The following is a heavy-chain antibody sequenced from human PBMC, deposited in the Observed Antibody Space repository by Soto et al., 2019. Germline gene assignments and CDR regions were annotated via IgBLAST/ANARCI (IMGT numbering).Heavy chain of an antibody. CDR3: ARGGRATVKSVWFDP. J-gene: IGHJ5*02. CDR2: ISYDGSNK. V-gene: IGHV3-30-3*01. Sequence: QVPLVESGGGVVQPGRSLRLSCAASGFTFSSYAMHWVRQAPGKGLEWVAVISYDGSNKYYADSVKGRFTISRDNSKNTLYLQMNSLRAEDTAVYYCARGGRATVKSVWFDPWGQGTLVTVSS. D-gene: IGHD4-17*01. CDR1: GFTFSSYA.